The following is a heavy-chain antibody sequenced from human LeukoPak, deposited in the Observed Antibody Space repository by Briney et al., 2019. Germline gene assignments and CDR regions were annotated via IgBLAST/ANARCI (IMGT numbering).Heavy chain of an antibody. CDR2: IYYSGST. Sequence: SETLSLTCTVSGGSISSYYWSWIRQPPGKGLEWIGYIYYSGSTNYNPSLKSRVTISVDTSKNQFSLKLSSVTAADTAVYYCARRMGIAAAEDYWGQGTLVTVSS. V-gene: IGHV4-59*08. D-gene: IGHD6-13*01. J-gene: IGHJ4*02. CDR1: GGSISSYY. CDR3: ARRMGIAAAEDY.